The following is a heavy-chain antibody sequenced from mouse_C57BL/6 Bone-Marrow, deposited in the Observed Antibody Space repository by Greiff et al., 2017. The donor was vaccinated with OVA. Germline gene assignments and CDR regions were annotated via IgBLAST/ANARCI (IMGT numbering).Heavy chain of an antibody. J-gene: IGHJ1*03. Sequence: QVQLQQSGAELVRPGSSVKLSCKASGYTFTSYWMHWVKQRPIQGLEWIGNIDPSDSETHYNQKFKDKATLTVDKSSSTAYMQLSSLTSEDSAVYYCARNRNYGNYGGYFDVWGTGTTVTVSS. CDR3: ARNRNYGNYGGYFDV. CDR2: IDPSDSET. V-gene: IGHV1-52*01. D-gene: IGHD2-1*01. CDR1: GYTFTSYW.